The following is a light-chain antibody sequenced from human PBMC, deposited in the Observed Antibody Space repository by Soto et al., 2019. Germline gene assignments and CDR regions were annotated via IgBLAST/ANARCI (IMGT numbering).Light chain of an antibody. V-gene: IGLV2-18*01. CDR2: EAR. J-gene: IGLJ1*01. CDR3: RLYTSENTYV. CDR1: STDFVSYKR. Sequence: LSHPSRLPGSPAQSAAISCTVTSTDFVSYKRVSWYQQAPGTAVKHIIYEARNRPSGVADGCSGSKSGNRASLTISGRQAADEADYYCRLYTSENTYVFGTGTKVTVL.